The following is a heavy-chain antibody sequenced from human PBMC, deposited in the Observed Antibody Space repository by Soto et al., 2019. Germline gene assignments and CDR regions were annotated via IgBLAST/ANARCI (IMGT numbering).Heavy chain of an antibody. V-gene: IGHV3-33*01. D-gene: IGHD3-10*01. CDR3: ARDTARAMVRIYYGMDV. CDR1: GFTFSSYG. CDR2: IWYDGSNK. Sequence: QVQLVESGGGVVQPGRSLRLSCAASGFTFSSYGMHWVRRAPGKGLEWVAVIWYDGSNKYYADSVKGRFTISRDNSKNTLYLQMNSLRAEDTAVYYCARDTARAMVRIYYGMDVWGQGTTVTVSS. J-gene: IGHJ6*02.